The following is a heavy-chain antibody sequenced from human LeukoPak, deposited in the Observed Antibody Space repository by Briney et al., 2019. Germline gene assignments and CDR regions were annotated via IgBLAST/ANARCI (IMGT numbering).Heavy chain of an antibody. V-gene: IGHV4-30-2*01. D-gene: IGHD5-18*01. CDR1: GGSISSGAYC. CDR2: IYDSGST. J-gene: IGHJ3*02. Sequence: PSQTLSLTCAVSGGSISSGAYCWSWIRQPPGKGLEWIGYIYDSGSTYYNPSLKSRITISVDRSKNQFSLKLSSVTAADTAVYYCAREPFSRGNSYGTGAFDIWGQGTMVTVSS. CDR3: AREPFSRGNSYGTGAFDI.